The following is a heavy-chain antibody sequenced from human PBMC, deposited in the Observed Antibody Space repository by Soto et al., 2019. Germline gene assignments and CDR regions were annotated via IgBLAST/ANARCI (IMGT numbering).Heavy chain of an antibody. V-gene: IGHV4-34*01. CDR2: INHSGST. J-gene: IGHJ6*02. CDR1: GGSFSGYY. D-gene: IGHD3-16*02. CDR3: ARVGGYDYVWGSYRFWAVMDV. Sequence: SETLSLTCAVYGGSFSGYYWSWIRQPPGKGLEWIGEINHSGSTNYNPSLKSRVTISVDTSKNQFSLKLSSVTAADTAVYYCARVGGYDYVWGSYRFWAVMDVWGQGTTVTVSS.